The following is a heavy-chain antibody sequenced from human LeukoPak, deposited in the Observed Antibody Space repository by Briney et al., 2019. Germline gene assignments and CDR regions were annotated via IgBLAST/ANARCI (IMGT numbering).Heavy chain of an antibody. CDR2: IYYSGST. Sequence: PSETLSLTCTVSGGSISSYYWSWIRQPPGKGLEWIGYIYYSGSTNYNPSLKSRVTISVDTSKNQFSLKLSSVTAADTAVYYCARDLDSSGWYWFDPWGQGTLVTVSS. D-gene: IGHD6-19*01. CDR3: ARDLDSSGWYWFDP. CDR1: GGSISSYY. V-gene: IGHV4-59*12. J-gene: IGHJ5*02.